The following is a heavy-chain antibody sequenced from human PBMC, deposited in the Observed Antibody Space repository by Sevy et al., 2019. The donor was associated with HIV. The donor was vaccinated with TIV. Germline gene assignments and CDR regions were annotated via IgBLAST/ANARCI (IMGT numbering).Heavy chain of an antibody. CDR3: AVKSSGYYSYGMDV. Sequence: ASVKVSCKASGYTFTSYDINWVRQATGQGLEWMGWMNPNSGKTGYAQKFQGRVTMTRNTYISPAYLELSSLSSEDTAEYYGAVKSSGYYSYGMDVWGQGTTVTVSS. CDR1: GYTFTSYD. CDR2: MNPNSGKT. J-gene: IGHJ6*02. V-gene: IGHV1-8*01. D-gene: IGHD6-19*01.